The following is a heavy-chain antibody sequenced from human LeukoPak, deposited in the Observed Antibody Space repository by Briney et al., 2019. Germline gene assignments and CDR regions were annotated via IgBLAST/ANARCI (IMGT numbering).Heavy chain of an antibody. V-gene: IGHV4-61*02. D-gene: IGHD6-13*01. CDR1: GGSISSGSYY. CDR3: ASSGGDNSSSWYADIFVPYYYYYYYMDV. Sequence: SETLSLTCTVSGGSISSGSYYWSWIRQPAGKGLEWIGRIYTSGSTNYNPSLKSRVTISVDTSKNQFSLKLSSVTAADTAVYYCASSGGDNSSSWYADIFVPYYYYYYYMDVWGKGTTVTVSS. CDR2: IYTSGST. J-gene: IGHJ6*03.